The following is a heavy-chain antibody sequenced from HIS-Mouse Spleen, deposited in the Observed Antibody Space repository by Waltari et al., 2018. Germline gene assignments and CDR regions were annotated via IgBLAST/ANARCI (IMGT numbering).Heavy chain of an antibody. CDR3: ARYRGYYGDY. V-gene: IGHV3-48*01. CDR2: ISSSSSTI. J-gene: IGHJ4*02. Sequence: EVQLVESGGGLVQPGGSPRLSCAASGFTFSSYSMNWVRQAPGKGLEWVSYISSSSSTIYYADSVKGRFTISRDNAKNSLYLQMNSLRAEDTAVYYCARYRGYYGDYWGQGTLVTVSS. CDR1: GFTFSSYS. D-gene: IGHD3-22*01.